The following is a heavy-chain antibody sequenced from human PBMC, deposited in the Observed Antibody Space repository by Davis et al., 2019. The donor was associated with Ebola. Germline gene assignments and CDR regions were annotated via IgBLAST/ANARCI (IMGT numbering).Heavy chain of an antibody. J-gene: IGHJ4*02. Sequence: AASVKVSCKASGYTFTSYYMHWVRQAPGQGLEWMGIINPSGGSTNYAQKFQGRVTMTRDTSTSTVHMELSSLRSEDTAVYYCARQLFIYDYYNYDFDYWGQGTLVTVSS. CDR3: ARQLFIYDYYNYDFDY. CDR1: GYTFTSYY. D-gene: IGHD4-11*01. V-gene: IGHV1-46*01. CDR2: INPSGGST.